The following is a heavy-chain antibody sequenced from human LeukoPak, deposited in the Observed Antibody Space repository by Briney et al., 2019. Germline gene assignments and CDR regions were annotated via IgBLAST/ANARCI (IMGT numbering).Heavy chain of an antibody. Sequence: GASVKVSCKASGYTFTSYDINWVRQATGQGLEWMGWMNPNSGNTGYAQKFQGRVTITRNTSISTAYMELSSLRSEDTAVYYCARAPLLRFSEWLPPDYWGQGTLVTVSS. D-gene: IGHD3-3*01. CDR1: GYTFTSYD. J-gene: IGHJ4*02. CDR2: MNPNSGNT. V-gene: IGHV1-8*03. CDR3: ARAPLLRFSEWLPPDY.